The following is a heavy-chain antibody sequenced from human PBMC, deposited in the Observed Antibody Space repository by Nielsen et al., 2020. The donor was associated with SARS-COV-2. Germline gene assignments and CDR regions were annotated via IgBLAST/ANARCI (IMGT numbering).Heavy chain of an antibody. CDR3: AREDYDLGRGAFDI. Sequence: GESLKISCAASGFTFNIYAMAWVRRAPGRGLQWVTGVSSSGGSTYYTDSVKGRFSISRDNSKNTLFLLMHSLRAEDTAVYYCAREDYDLGRGAFDIWGQGTMVTVSS. V-gene: IGHV3-23*01. D-gene: IGHD3-22*01. CDR1: GFTFNIYA. CDR2: VSSSGGST. J-gene: IGHJ3*02.